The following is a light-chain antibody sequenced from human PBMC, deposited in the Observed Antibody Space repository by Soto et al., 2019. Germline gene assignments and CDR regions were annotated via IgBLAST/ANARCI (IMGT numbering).Light chain of an antibody. CDR3: QQYNYWPVT. Sequence: EIVLTQSPGTLSLSPGERATLSCRASQSVSSNLAWYQQKPGQAPRLLIYDASTRATGIPARFSGSGSGTEFTLTISSLQSEDFAVYYCQQYNYWPVTFGQGTKVDIK. J-gene: IGKJ1*01. CDR1: QSVSSN. V-gene: IGKV3-15*01. CDR2: DAS.